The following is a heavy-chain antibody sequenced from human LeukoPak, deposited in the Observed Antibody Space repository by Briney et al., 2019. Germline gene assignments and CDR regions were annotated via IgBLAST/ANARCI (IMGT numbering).Heavy chain of an antibody. J-gene: IGHJ4*02. Sequence: PSETLSLTCTVSGGSISSYYWSWIRQPPGKGLEWIGYIYYTGNANYNPSLKSRVTISVDTSKNQFSLKLNSVTAADTAIYYCTRRASSGWEYDYWGRGTLVTVSS. D-gene: IGHD6-19*01. V-gene: IGHV4-59*08. CDR1: GGSISSYY. CDR2: IYYTGNA. CDR3: TRRASSGWEYDY.